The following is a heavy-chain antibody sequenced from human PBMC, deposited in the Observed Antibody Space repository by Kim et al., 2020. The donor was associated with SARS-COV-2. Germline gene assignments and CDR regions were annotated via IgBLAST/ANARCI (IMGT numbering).Heavy chain of an antibody. D-gene: IGHD2-2*01. CDR2: IYSGGST. J-gene: IGHJ6*02. V-gene: IGHV3-53*04. CDR3: AREAVVVPAASYYYYYGMDV. CDR1: GFTVSSNY. Sequence: GGSLRLSCAASGFTVSSNYMSWVRQAPGKGLEWVSVIYSGGSTYYADSVKGRFTISRHNSKNTLYLQMNSLRAEDTAVYYSAREAVVVPAASYYYYYGMDVWGQGTTVTVSS.